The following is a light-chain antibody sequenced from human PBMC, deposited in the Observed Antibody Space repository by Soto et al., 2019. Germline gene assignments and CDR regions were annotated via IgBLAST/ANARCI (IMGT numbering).Light chain of an antibody. Sequence: ETVLTQSPGTLSLSPGDRATLSCRASQSVGSNAVVWCQQKPRQAPRLLIYLASTRAPGIPDRFSGSGSGTDFTLTISRLETEDFALYYCHQHGSVPYTFGQGTKLEIK. J-gene: IGKJ2*01. CDR2: LAS. CDR3: HQHGSVPYT. CDR1: QSVGSNA. V-gene: IGKV3-20*01.